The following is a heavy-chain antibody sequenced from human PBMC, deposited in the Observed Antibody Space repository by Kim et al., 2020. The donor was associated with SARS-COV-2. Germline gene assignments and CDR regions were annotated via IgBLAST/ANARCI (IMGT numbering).Heavy chain of an antibody. V-gene: IGHV4-61*01. J-gene: IGHJ4*02. CDR2: IYFSGVGNT. D-gene: IGHD1-7*01. CDR3: ARSTAGWNYYFDY. Sequence: SETLSLTCTVSGGSVTNNHDHWNWIRQVPGRGLEWIGYIYFSGVGNTNYNPSLNRRVTMSLDTSKNQVSLKLTSVTAADTAVYSCARSTAGWNYYFDYWGLGTLVTVSS. CDR1: GGSVTNNHDH.